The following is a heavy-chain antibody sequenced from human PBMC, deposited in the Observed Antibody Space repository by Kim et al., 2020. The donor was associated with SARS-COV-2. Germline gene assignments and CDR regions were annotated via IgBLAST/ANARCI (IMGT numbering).Heavy chain of an antibody. Sequence: GESLKISCKGSGYSFTSYWIGWVRQMPGKGLEWMGIIYPGDSDTRYSPSFQGQVTISADKSISTAYLQWSSLKASDTAMYYCASHTCGGDCYGPDDAFDIWGQGTMVTVSS. CDR1: GYSFTSYW. V-gene: IGHV5-51*01. CDR3: ASHTCGGDCYGPDDAFDI. J-gene: IGHJ3*02. CDR2: IYPGDSDT. D-gene: IGHD2-21*02.